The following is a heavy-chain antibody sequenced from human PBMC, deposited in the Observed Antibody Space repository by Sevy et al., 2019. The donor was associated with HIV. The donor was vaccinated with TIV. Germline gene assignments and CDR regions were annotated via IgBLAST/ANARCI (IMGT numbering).Heavy chain of an antibody. CDR1: GYTFTSYG. CDR3: ARDLVGRFLEWLPNEDY. J-gene: IGHJ4*02. CDR2: ISAYNGNT. V-gene: IGHV1-18*01. Sequence: ASVKVSCKASGYTFTSYGISWVRQAPGQGLEWMGWISAYNGNTNYAQKLQGRVTMTTDTSTSTAYMELRSLRSDDTAVYYCARDLVGRFLEWLPNEDYWGQGTLVTVSS. D-gene: IGHD3-3*01.